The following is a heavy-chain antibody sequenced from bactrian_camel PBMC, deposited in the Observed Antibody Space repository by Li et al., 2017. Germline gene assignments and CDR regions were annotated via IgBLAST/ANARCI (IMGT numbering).Heavy chain of an antibody. CDR3: AACWGLTATTALGSIIYPDQFGY. J-gene: IGHJ6*01. CDR2: LDYSGKT. V-gene: IGHV3S55*01. CDR1: GHSRGSNC. Sequence: HVQLVESGGGSVQAGGSLRLSCKVSGHSRGSNCVGWYRLPPGRAPAEREGIATLDYSGKTAYADSVKGRFTISKDNTKNILYLQMDNLQPEDSATYRCAACWGLTATTALGSIIYPDQFGYWGDGTQVTVS. D-gene: IGHD5*01.